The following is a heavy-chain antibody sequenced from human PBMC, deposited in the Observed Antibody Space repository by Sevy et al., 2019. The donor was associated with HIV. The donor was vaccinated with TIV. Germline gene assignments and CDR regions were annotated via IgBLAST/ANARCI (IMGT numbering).Heavy chain of an antibody. CDR3: ARGYDFWSGYYTPDWYFDL. Sequence: GGSLRLSCAASGFTFSTYSVNWVRQAPGRGLEWVSSISSTSNYIYYADSVKGRFTISRDNAKNSLYLQMNSLRAEDTAVFYCARGYDFWSGYYTPDWYFDLWGRGTLVTVSS. CDR1: GFTFSTYS. CDR2: ISSTSNYI. V-gene: IGHV3-21*01. D-gene: IGHD3-3*01. J-gene: IGHJ2*01.